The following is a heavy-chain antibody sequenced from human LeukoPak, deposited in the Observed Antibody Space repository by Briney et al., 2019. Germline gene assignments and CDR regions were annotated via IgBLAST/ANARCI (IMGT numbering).Heavy chain of an antibody. J-gene: IGHJ4*02. CDR2: IYSDNT. CDR1: EFTVSSNS. V-gene: IGHV3-53*01. Sequence: GGSLRLSCTVSEFTVSSNSMSWVRQAPGKGLEWVSFIYSDNTHYSDSVKGRFTVSRDNSKNTLYLQMNSLRADDTAIYYCARDLGWLHYADWGQGTLVTVSS. D-gene: IGHD5-12*01. CDR3: ARDLGWLHYAD.